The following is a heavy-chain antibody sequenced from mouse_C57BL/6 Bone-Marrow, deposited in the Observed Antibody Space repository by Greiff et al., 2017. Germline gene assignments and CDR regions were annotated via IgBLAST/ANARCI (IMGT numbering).Heavy chain of an antibody. V-gene: IGHV8-8*01. CDR2: IWWDDDK. D-gene: IGHD1-1*01. Sequence: ESGPGILQPSQTLSLTCSFSGFSLSTFGMGVGWIRQPSGKGLEWLAHIWWDDDKYYNPALKSRLTISKDTSKNQVFLKIANVDTADTATYYCARIPLYYDGSRYYAMDYWGQGTAVTVSS. J-gene: IGHJ4*01. CDR3: ARIPLYYDGSRYYAMDY. CDR1: GFSLSTFGMG.